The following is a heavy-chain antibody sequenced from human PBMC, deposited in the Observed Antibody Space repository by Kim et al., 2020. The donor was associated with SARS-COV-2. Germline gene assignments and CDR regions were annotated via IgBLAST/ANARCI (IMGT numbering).Heavy chain of an antibody. CDR3: ARSQKYYYDISWFDP. V-gene: IGHV1-69*13. D-gene: IGHD3-22*01. CDR2: IIPIFGTA. Sequence: SVKVSCKASGGTFSSYAISWVRQAPGQGLEWMGGIIPIFGTANYAQKFQGRVTITADESTSTAYMELSSLRSEDTAVYYCARSQKYYYDISWFDPWGQGTLVTVSS. J-gene: IGHJ5*02. CDR1: GGTFSSYA.